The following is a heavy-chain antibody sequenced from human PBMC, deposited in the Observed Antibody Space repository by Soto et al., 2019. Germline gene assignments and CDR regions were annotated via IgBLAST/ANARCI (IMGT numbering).Heavy chain of an antibody. CDR3: ARHGSY. CDR1: GVSITNTSYY. CDR2: IYFSGST. D-gene: IGHD3-10*01. J-gene: IGHJ4*02. Sequence: QLQLQESGPGLVKPSETLSLTCTVSGVSITNTSYYWGWIRQPPGKGLEWIGTIYFSGSTFYNPSLKSRLTISVDTSKNQFSLSLSAVTAADTAVYYCARHGSYWGQGTLVDDSS. V-gene: IGHV4-39*01.